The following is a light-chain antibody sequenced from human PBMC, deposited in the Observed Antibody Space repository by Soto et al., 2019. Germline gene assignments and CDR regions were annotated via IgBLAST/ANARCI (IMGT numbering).Light chain of an antibody. V-gene: IGKV1-9*01. CDR2: AAS. CDR3: QQLNSYPIT. Sequence: IQFAYSSSSLSSSLVERVAITCRASQGISSYLAWYQQKPGKAPKLLIYAASTLQSGVPSRFSGSGSGTDFTLTISSLQPEDFATYYCQQLNSYPITFGQGTRLEIK. CDR1: QGISSY. J-gene: IGKJ5*01.